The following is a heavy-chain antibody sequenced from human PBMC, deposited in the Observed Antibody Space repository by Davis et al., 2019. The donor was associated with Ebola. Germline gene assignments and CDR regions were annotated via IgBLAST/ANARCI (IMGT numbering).Heavy chain of an antibody. CDR2: IYYSGST. CDR1: GGSISSGGYY. Sequence: MPSETLSLTCTVSGGSISSGGYYWSWIRQHPGKGLEWIGYIYYSGSTYYNPSLKSRVTMFADTSKNQLSLKLSSVTAADLAVYYCAVWFTTVTTESGYWGQGTLVTVSS. V-gene: IGHV4-31*03. J-gene: IGHJ4*02. D-gene: IGHD4-17*01. CDR3: AVWFTTVTTESGY.